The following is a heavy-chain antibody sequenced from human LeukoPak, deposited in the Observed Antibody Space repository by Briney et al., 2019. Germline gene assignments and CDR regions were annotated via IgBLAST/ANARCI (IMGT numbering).Heavy chain of an antibody. Sequence: GGSLRLSCAASGFTLSSYAMSWVRQAPGKGLEWVSYISSSGSTIYYADSVKGRFTISRDNAKNSLYLQMNSLRAEDTAVYYCARRSIAVAGMLAYYYMDVWGKGTTVTISS. CDR1: GFTLSSYA. V-gene: IGHV3-48*03. CDR2: ISSSGSTI. D-gene: IGHD6-19*01. J-gene: IGHJ6*03. CDR3: ARRSIAVAGMLAYYYMDV.